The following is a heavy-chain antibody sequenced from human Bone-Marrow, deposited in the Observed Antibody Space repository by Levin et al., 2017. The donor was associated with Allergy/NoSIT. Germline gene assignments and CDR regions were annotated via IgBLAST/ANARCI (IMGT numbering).Heavy chain of an antibody. CDR3: ASDGSTYYDILTGYYKGDDYYGMDV. J-gene: IGHJ6*02. D-gene: IGHD3-9*01. CDR2: ISFDGNNQ. Sequence: GGSLRLSCVASGLNFSNYALHWVRQAPGRGLEWVAVISFDGNNQYYADSVKGRFTISRDNSKSTLYLQVNSLRAEDTALYYCASDGSTYYDILTGYYKGDDYYGMDVWGQGTSVAVSS. V-gene: IGHV3-30-3*01. CDR1: GLNFSNYA.